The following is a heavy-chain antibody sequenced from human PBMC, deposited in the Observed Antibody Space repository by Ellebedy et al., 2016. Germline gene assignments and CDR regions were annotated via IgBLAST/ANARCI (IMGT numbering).Heavy chain of an antibody. CDR2: ISGSGARI. CDR1: GFTFTNHA. V-gene: IGHV3-23*01. CDR3: AKESRVGVTVAVWYFDL. D-gene: IGHD1-26*01. J-gene: IGHJ2*01. Sequence: GGSLRLSCEASGFTFTNHAMVWVRQAPGRGLEWVSVISGSGARIYYADSVKGRFTISRYNSNNTLFLEMNSLRAEDTAVYYCAKESRVGVTVAVWYFDLWGRGTLVSVSS.